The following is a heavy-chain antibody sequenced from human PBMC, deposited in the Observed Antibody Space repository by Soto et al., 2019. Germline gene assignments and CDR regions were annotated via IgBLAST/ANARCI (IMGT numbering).Heavy chain of an antibody. CDR2: IWYDGSNR. D-gene: IGHD3-9*01. Sequence: QVQLVESGGGVVQTGRSLRLSCAASGFTLSNYGMNWVRQAPGTGLDWVAFIWYDGSNRDYADSVKGRFTISRDNSTNTLYLQVNNLSGEDTSVYDCERDYFPGLGILDIWGQVTMVTVSS. J-gene: IGHJ3*02. V-gene: IGHV3-33*01. CDR3: ERDYFPGLGILDI. CDR1: GFTLSNYG.